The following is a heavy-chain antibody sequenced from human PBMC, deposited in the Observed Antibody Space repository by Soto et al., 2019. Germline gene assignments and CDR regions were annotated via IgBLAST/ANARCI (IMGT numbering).Heavy chain of an antibody. V-gene: IGHV4-30-4*01. CDR3: ARVTGGSGPTYDY. D-gene: IGHD3-10*01. Sequence: SETLSLTXTVSGGSISSGDYYWSWIRQPPGKGLEWIGYIYYSGSTYYNPPLKSRVTISVDTSKNQFSLKLSSVTAADTAVYYCARVTGGSGPTYDYWGQGTLVTVSS. J-gene: IGHJ4*02. CDR2: IYYSGST. CDR1: GGSISSGDYY.